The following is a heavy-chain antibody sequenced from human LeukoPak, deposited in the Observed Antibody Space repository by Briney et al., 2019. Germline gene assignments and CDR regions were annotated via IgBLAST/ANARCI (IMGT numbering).Heavy chain of an antibody. D-gene: IGHD3-10*01. Sequence: GGSLRLSCAASGFTFSSYEMNWVRQAPGKGLEWVSYISSSGNTIYYADSVKGRFTISRDNAKNSLYLQMNSLRAEDTAVYYCARERAGGFDIWGQGTMVTVSS. V-gene: IGHV3-48*03. CDR2: ISSSGNTI. CDR3: ARERAGGFDI. CDR1: GFTFSSYE. J-gene: IGHJ3*02.